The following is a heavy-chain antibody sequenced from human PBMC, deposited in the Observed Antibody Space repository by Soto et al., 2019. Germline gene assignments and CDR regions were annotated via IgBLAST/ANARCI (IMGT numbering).Heavy chain of an antibody. CDR1: GFTFSSYG. D-gene: IGHD5-12*01. J-gene: IGHJ4*02. CDR2: IWFDGSNK. V-gene: IGHV3-33*01. CDR3: VREDIVTPTSGSPVGY. Sequence: GGSLRLSCVASGFTFSSYGMHWVRQAPGKGLEWVALIWFDGSNKYYAASVKGRFTISRDNSKNAVFLQMDSLRVEDTAVYYCVREDIVTPTSGSPVGYWGQGPLVTVSS.